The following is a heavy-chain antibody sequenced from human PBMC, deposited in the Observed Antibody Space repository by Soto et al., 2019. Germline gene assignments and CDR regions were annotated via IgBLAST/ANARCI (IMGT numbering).Heavy chain of an antibody. V-gene: IGHV1-24*01. D-gene: IGHD3-3*01. J-gene: IGHJ6*02. CDR2: FDPEDGET. Sequence: ASVKVSCKVSGYTLTELSMHWVRQAPGKGLEWMGGFDPEDGETIYAQKFQGRVTMTEDTSTDTAYMELSSLRSEDTAVYYCATDVVFEIFGVDLNPRDYGMDVWGQGTTVTVSS. CDR3: ATDVVFEIFGVDLNPRDYGMDV. CDR1: GYTLTELS.